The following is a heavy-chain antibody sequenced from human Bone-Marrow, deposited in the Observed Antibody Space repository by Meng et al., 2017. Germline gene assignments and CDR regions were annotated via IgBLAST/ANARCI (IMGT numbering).Heavy chain of an antibody. CDR1: GFIFSSYE. CDR3: ARLQWLVPLYYYYGMDV. CDR2: ISSSGSTI. V-gene: IGHV3-48*03. Sequence: GESLKISCAASGFIFSSYEMNWVRQAPGKGLEWVSYISSSGSTIYYADSVKGRFTISRDNAKNSLYLQMNSLRAEDTAVYYCARLQWLVPLYYYYGMDVWGQGTTVTVSS. D-gene: IGHD6-19*01. J-gene: IGHJ6*02.